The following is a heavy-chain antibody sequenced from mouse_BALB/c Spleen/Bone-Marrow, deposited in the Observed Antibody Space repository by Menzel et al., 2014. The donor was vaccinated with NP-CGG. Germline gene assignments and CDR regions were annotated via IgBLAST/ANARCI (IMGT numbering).Heavy chain of an antibody. CDR1: GYSITSGYS. J-gene: IGHJ2*01. Sequence: VQLHQSGPDLVKPSQSLSLTCTVTGYSITSGYSWHWIRQFPGNKLEWMGYIQYSGNTNYNPSLKSRISITRDTSKNQFFLQLNSVTTEDTATYYCARRGNRLTHYFDYWGQGTTLTVSS. D-gene: IGHD2-1*01. V-gene: IGHV3-1*02. CDR2: IQYSGNT. CDR3: ARRGNRLTHYFDY.